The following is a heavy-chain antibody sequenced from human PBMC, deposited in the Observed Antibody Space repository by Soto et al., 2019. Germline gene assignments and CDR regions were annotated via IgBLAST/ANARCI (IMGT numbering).Heavy chain of an antibody. CDR2: ISSSSSYI. J-gene: IGHJ4*02. D-gene: IGHD2-15*01. CDR3: ARGTQGYCSGGSCSPNHDY. V-gene: IGHV3-21*01. CDR1: GFTFSSYS. Sequence: GGSLRLSCAASGFTFSSYSMNWVRQAPGKGLEWVSSISSSSSYIYYADSVKGRFTISRDNAKNSLYLQMNSLRAEDTAVYYCARGTQGYCSGGSCSPNHDYWGQGTLVTVSS.